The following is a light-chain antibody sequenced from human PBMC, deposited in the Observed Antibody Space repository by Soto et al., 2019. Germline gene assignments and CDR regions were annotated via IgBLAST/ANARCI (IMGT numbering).Light chain of an antibody. J-gene: IGKJ1*01. Sequence: AIPMTQSPSSLSASVGDRVTITCRASQGIRNDLAWYQQKPGKAPNLLIYAASTLQSGVPSRFSGSVSGTDFTLTISSLQPEDFATYYCLQDYTYPRTFGQGTKVEIK. CDR3: LQDYTYPRT. V-gene: IGKV1-6*01. CDR1: QGIRND. CDR2: AAS.